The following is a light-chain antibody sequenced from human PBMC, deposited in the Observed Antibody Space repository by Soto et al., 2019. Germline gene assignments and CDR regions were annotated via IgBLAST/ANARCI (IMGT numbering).Light chain of an antibody. CDR3: QSYDTSLDVV. Sequence: QSVLTQPPSLSCAPGQRVTISCTGSSSNLGAGYDVHWYNQLPGTAPKLLIYGNTNRPSGVPDRFSGSKSGTSASLAITGLQDEDEADYYCQSYDTSLDVVFGGGTKVTVL. V-gene: IGLV1-40*01. CDR1: SSNLGAGYD. CDR2: GNT. J-gene: IGLJ2*01.